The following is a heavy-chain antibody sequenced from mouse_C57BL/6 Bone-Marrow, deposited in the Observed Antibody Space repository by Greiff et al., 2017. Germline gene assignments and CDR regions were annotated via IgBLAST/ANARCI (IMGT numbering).Heavy chain of an antibody. V-gene: IGHV1-64*01. CDR3: ARWYYYGSSDGYAMDY. CDR2: IHPNSGST. J-gene: IGHJ4*01. Sequence: VQLQQPGAELVKPGASVKLSCKASGYTFTSYWMHWVKQRPGQGLEWIGMIHPNSGSTNNNEKFKSKATLTVDKSSSTAYMQLSSLTSEDSAVYYCARWYYYGSSDGYAMDYWGQGTSVTVSS. CDR1: GYTFTSYW. D-gene: IGHD1-1*01.